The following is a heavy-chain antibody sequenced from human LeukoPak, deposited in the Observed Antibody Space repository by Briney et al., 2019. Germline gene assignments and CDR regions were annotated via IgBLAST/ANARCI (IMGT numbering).Heavy chain of an antibody. J-gene: IGHJ4*02. Sequence: GGSLRLSCAASGFTFSSYAMSWVRQAPGKGLEWVSDISGSGGSTYYADSAKGRFTISRDNSKNTLYLQMNSLRAEDTAIYYCAKGKWELLAPFDYWGQGTLVTVSS. CDR2: ISGSGGST. CDR1: GFTFSSYA. V-gene: IGHV3-23*01. CDR3: AKGKWELLAPFDY. D-gene: IGHD1-26*01.